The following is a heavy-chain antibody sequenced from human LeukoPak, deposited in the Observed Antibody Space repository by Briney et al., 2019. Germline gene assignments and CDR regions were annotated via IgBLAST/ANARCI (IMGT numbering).Heavy chain of an antibody. V-gene: IGHV4-30-4*01. CDR3: ARVGSSALFDY. J-gene: IGHJ4*02. Sequence: PSQTLSLTCTVSGGSISSGDYFWSWIRQPPGKGLEWIGYIYYSGSTYYNPSLKSRVTISVDTSKNQFSLKLSSVTAADTAVYYCARVGSSALFDYWGQGTLVTVSS. CDR1: GGSISSGDYF. D-gene: IGHD2-2*01. CDR2: IYYSGST.